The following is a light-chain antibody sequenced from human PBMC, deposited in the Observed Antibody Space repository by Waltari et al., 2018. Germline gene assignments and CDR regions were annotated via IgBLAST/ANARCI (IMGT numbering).Light chain of an antibody. CDR2: KAS. J-gene: IGKJ1*01. CDR1: RSISSW. CDR3: LQYSSSPWT. Sequence: DIQMTQSPSSLSASVGDTVTITCRASRSISSWLDWYQQKPGKAPKLLIYKASSLQSGVPSRFSGSGSGTEFTLTISSLQPEDFATYYCLQYSSSPWTFGQGTKVEIK. V-gene: IGKV1-12*01.